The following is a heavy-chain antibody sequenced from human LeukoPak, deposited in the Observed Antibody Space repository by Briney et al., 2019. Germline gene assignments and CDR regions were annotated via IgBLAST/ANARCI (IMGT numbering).Heavy chain of an antibody. D-gene: IGHD3-9*01. CDR1: GFTFSSYA. Sequence: PGGSLRLSCAASGFTFSSYAMSWVRQAPGKGLEWVSVIYRDGSSYYAESVKGRFTISRDNSKNTLYIQMNSLRAEDTAVYYCARSFYDILIGYYQYFDYWGQGTLVTVSS. V-gene: IGHV3-66*01. CDR3: ARSFYDILIGYYQYFDY. J-gene: IGHJ4*02. CDR2: IYRDGSS.